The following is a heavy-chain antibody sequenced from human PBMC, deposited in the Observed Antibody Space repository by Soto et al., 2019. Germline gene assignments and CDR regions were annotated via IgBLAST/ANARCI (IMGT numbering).Heavy chain of an antibody. J-gene: IGHJ4*02. CDR3: ARDVPGAHFDY. V-gene: IGHV4-31*03. CDR2: IYYSGST. CDR1: GGSISSGGYY. Sequence: QVQLQESGPGLVTPSQTLSLTCTVSGGSISSGGYYWSWIRQHPGKGLEWIGYIYYSGSTYYNTSLKSRVTKSVDTSKNQCSLKLRSVTAAVTAVYYCARDVPGAHFDYWGQGTLVTVSS.